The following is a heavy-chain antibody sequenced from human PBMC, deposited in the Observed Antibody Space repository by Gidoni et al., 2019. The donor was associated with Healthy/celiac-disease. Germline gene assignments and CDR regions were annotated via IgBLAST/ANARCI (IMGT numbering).Heavy chain of an antibody. Sequence: QVQLQQWGAGLLKPSDTLSLTCAVYGGSFSGYYWSWIRQPPGKGLEWIGEINHSGSTNYNPSLKSRVTISVDTSKNQFSLKLSSVTAADTAVYYCARVDDRSYSSPIDYWGQGTLVTVSS. V-gene: IGHV4-34*01. J-gene: IGHJ4*02. D-gene: IGHD2-15*01. CDR1: GGSFSGYY. CDR2: INHSGST. CDR3: ARVDDRSYSSPIDY.